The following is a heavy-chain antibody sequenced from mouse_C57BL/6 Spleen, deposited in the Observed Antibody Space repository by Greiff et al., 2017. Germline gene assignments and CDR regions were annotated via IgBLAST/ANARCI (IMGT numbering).Heavy chain of an antibody. J-gene: IGHJ2*01. CDR3: ARLGGYYPYYFDY. CDR1: GYTFTSYW. CDR2: INPSNGGT. Sequence: QVQLQQPGTELVKPGASVKLSCKASGYTFTSYWMHWVKQRPGQGLEWIGNINPSNGGTNYNEKFKSKATLTVDKSSSTAYMQLSSLTSEDSAVYDCARLGGYYPYYFDYWGQGTTLTVSS. D-gene: IGHD2-3*01. V-gene: IGHV1-53*01.